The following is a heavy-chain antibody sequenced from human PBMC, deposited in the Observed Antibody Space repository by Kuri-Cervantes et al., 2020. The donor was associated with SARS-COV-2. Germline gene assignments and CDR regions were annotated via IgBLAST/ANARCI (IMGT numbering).Heavy chain of an antibody. V-gene: IGHV3-21*01. Sequence: GESLKISCAASGFTFSDYYMNWVRQAPGKGLEWVPSISSSSSYIYYADSVKGRFTISRDNAKNSLYLQMNSLRAEDTAVYYCARDKDDYSNYGDYGMDVWGQGTTVTVSS. J-gene: IGHJ6*02. CDR2: ISSSSSYI. CDR1: GFTFSDYY. D-gene: IGHD4-11*01. CDR3: ARDKDDYSNYGDYGMDV.